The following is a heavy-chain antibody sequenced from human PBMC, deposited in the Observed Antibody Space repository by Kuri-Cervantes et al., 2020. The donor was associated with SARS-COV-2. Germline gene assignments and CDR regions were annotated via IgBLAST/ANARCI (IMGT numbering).Heavy chain of an antibody. V-gene: IGHV4-39*01. CDR2: IYHSGDT. CDR3: ARHMEGNERATNWFDP. Sequence: SETLSLTCTVSGDSITNNNYYWGWIRQPPGKGLEWIGSIYHSGDTYYNPSLKSRVTISVDTSKNQFSLKLSSVTAADTAVYYCARHMEGNERATNWFDPWGQGTLVTVSS. D-gene: IGHD3-10*01. CDR1: GDSITNNNYY. J-gene: IGHJ5*02.